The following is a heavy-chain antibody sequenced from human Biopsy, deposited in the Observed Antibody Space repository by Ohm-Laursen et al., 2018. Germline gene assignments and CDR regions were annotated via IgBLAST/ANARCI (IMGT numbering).Heavy chain of an antibody. Sequence: ASVKVSCKFSGYSLIELSMYWVRQAPGKGLEWMGSFDLDDGETINVQRFQGRVTMTADTSTDTAYMEMSGLRSDDTAVYYCATNIRGGELEPWKGHYYGMDVWGQGTSVTVSS. J-gene: IGHJ6*02. CDR1: GYSLIELS. CDR2: FDLDDGET. CDR3: ATNIRGGELEPWKGHYYGMDV. D-gene: IGHD1-1*01. V-gene: IGHV1-24*01.